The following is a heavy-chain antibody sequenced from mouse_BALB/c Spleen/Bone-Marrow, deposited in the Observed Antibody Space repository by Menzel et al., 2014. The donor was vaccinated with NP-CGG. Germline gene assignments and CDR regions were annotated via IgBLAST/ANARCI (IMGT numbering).Heavy chain of an antibody. Sequence: EVQLVESGPGLVKPSQSLSLTCTVTGYSITSDYAWNWIRQFPGNKLEWMGYISYSGSTSYNPSLKSRISITRDTSKNQFFLQLNSVTTEDTATYYCAREGLPTVVDYLDYWGQGTTLTVSS. CDR1: GYSITSDYA. CDR2: ISYSGST. J-gene: IGHJ2*01. CDR3: AREGLPTVVDYLDY. V-gene: IGHV3-2*02. D-gene: IGHD1-1*01.